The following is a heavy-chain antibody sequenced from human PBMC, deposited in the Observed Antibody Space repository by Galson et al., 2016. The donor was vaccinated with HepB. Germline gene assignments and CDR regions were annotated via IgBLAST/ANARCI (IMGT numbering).Heavy chain of an antibody. Sequence: CAIPGDSVSTNSAAWVWIRQSPSRGLEWLGRTYYRSKWYNDYAVSVKGRITINADTSENQFSLQLNSVTPEDTALYYCARARWGSLDSWGQGTLVTVSS. D-gene: IGHD2-21*01. CDR3: ARARWGSLDS. CDR2: TYYRSKWYN. V-gene: IGHV6-1*01. CDR1: GDSVSTNSAA. J-gene: IGHJ4*02.